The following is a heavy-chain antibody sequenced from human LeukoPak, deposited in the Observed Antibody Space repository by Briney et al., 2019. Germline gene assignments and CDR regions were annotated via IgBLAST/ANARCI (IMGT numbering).Heavy chain of an antibody. CDR2: ISSSGSTI. CDR1: EFTFTTYS. D-gene: IGHD3-10*02. Sequence: GGSLRLSCAASEFTFTTYSMAWVRQAPGKGLEWVSYISSSGSTIYYADSVKGRFTISRDNAKNSLYLQMNSLRAEDTAVYYCAELGITMIGGVWGKGTTVTISS. CDR3: AELGITMIGGV. J-gene: IGHJ6*04. V-gene: IGHV3-48*04.